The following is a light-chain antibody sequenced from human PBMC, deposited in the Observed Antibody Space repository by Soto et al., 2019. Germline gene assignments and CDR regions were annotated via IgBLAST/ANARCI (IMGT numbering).Light chain of an antibody. Sequence: DIHMTQSPSSLSASVGARVTVTCRASQGISSWLAWYQQKPVKAPKLLIYKASTLKSGVPSRFSGSGSGTEFTLTISILQPDDFATYNCQHYNSYSEAFGQGTKVDIK. CDR3: QHYNSYSEA. J-gene: IGKJ1*01. V-gene: IGKV1-5*03. CDR2: KAS. CDR1: QGISSW.